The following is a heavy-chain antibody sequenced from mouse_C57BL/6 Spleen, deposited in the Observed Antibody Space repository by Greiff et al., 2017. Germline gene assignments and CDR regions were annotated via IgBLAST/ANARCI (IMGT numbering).Heavy chain of an antibody. V-gene: IGHV1-50*01. CDR1: GYTFTSYW. CDR3: ARGSSYNFDY. Sequence: QVQLQQPGAELVKPGASVKLSCKASGYTFTSYWMQWVKQRPGQGLEWIGEIDPSDSYTNYNQKFKGKATLTVDTSSSTAYMQLSSLTSEDSAVYYCARGSSYNFDYGGQGTTLTDSS. CDR2: IDPSDSYT. J-gene: IGHJ2*01. D-gene: IGHD1-1*01.